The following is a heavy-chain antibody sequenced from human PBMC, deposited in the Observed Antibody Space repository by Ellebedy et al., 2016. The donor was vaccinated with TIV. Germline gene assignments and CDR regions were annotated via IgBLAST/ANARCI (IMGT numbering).Heavy chain of an antibody. CDR3: AKTYCGGDCQDPIFVY. J-gene: IGHJ4*02. Sequence: GGSLRLXCAASGFTFSSYAMSWVRQAPGKGLEWVSAISGSGGSTYYADSVKGRFTISRDNSKNTLYLQMNSLRAEDTAVYYCAKTYCGGDCQDPIFVYWGQGTLVTVSS. D-gene: IGHD2-21*02. V-gene: IGHV3-23*01. CDR1: GFTFSSYA. CDR2: ISGSGGST.